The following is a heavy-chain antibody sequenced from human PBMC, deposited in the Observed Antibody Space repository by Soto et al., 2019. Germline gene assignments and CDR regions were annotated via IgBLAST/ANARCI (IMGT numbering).Heavy chain of an antibody. V-gene: IGHV3-9*01. CDR2: ISWNSGSI. CDR1: GFTFDDYA. D-gene: IGHD6-19*01. CDR3: AKDLYSSGPRGMDV. J-gene: IGHJ6*02. Sequence: GGSLRLSCAASGFTFDDYAMHWVRQAPGKGLEWVSGISWNSGSIGYADSVKGRFTISRDNAKNSLYLQMNSLRAEDTALYYCAKDLYSSGPRGMDVWGQGTTVTVS.